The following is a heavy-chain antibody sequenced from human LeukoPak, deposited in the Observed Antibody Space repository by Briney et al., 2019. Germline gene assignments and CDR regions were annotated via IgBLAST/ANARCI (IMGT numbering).Heavy chain of an antibody. CDR2: INPNSGGT. Sequence: ASVKVSCKASGGTFTGYYMHWVRQAPGQGLEWMGWINPNSGGTNYAQKFQGRVTMTRDTSISTAYMELSGLRSDDTAVYYCARAFVHCSSTSCYTGSVWFDPWGQGTLVTVSS. J-gene: IGHJ5*02. V-gene: IGHV1-2*02. CDR1: GGTFTGYY. CDR3: ARAFVHCSSTSCYTGSVWFDP. D-gene: IGHD2-2*02.